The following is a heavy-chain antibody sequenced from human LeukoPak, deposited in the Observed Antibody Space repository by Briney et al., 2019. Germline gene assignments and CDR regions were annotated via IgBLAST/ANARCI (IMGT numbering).Heavy chain of an antibody. J-gene: IGHJ4*02. CDR3: ARDRGEYYDQIDY. V-gene: IGHV1-18*01. D-gene: IGHD3-22*01. Sequence: ASVKVSCKASGYTLINYGITWVRQAPGQGLEWMGWISPYNGNTKYLQKLQGRVTMTTDTSTSTAYMELRSLRSDDTAVYYCARDRGEYYDQIDYWGQGTLVTVSS. CDR1: GYTLINYG. CDR2: ISPYNGNT.